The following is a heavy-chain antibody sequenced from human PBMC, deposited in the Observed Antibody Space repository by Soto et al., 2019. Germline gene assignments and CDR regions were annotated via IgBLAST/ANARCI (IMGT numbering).Heavy chain of an antibody. J-gene: IGHJ4*02. CDR3: ASGNRGYYYDSSGYYSPVDY. V-gene: IGHV3-21*01. CDR2: ISSSSIYI. CDR1: GLTFSNYS. Sequence: PVDSLRISSTSSGLTFSNYSVNRIRQAPVKGLEWVSSISSSSIYIYYADSVKGRFTISRDNAKNSLYLQMNSLRAEDTAVYYCASGNRGYYYDSSGYYSPVDYWGQGP. D-gene: IGHD3-22*01.